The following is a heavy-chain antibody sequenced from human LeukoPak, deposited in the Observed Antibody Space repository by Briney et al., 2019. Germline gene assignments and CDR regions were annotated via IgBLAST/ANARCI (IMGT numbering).Heavy chain of an antibody. CDR2: INPNSGGT. CDR3: ASRHSSGWYGLEED. J-gene: IGHJ4*02. CDR1: GYTFTGYY. D-gene: IGHD6-19*01. Sequence: ASVKVSCKASGYTFTGYYMHWVRQAPGQGLEWMGWINPNSGGTNYAQKFQGRVTMIRDTSISTAYMELSRLRSDDTAVYYCASRHSSGWYGLEEDWGQGTLVTVSS. V-gene: IGHV1-2*02.